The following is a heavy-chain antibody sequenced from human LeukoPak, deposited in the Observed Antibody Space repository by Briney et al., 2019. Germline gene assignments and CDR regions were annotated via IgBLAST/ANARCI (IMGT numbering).Heavy chain of an antibody. CDR1: GYTFTGHY. D-gene: IGHD6-13*01. V-gene: IGHV1-2*02. Sequence: ASVKVSCKASGYTFTGHYMHWVRQAPGQGLEWMGWINPNSGGTNYAQKFQGRVTMTRDTSISTAYMELSRLRSDDTAVYYCARGRKGSSAPNDYWGQGTLVTVSS. J-gene: IGHJ4*02. CDR3: ARGRKGSSAPNDY. CDR2: INPNSGGT.